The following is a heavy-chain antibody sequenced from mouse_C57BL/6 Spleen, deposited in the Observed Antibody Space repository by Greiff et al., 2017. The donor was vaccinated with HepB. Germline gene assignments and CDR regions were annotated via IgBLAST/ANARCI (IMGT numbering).Heavy chain of an antibody. CDR1: GFTFSSYA. CDR3: TRDPHEYYFDY. J-gene: IGHJ2*01. V-gene: IGHV5-9-1*02. Sequence: EVKLVESGEGLVKPGGSLKLSCAASGFTFSSYAMSWVRQTPEKRLEWVAYISSGGDYIYYADTVKGRFTISRDNARNTLYLQMSSLKSEDTAMYYCTRDPHEYYFDYWGQGTTLTVSS. CDR2: ISSGGDYI.